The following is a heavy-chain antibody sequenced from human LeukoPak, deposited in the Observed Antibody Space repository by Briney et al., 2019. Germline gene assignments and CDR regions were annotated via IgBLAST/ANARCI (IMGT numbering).Heavy chain of an antibody. D-gene: IGHD3-22*01. V-gene: IGHV3-30-3*01. CDR3: ARDYYDSSGYYGQSYTLDY. J-gene: IGHJ4*02. Sequence: HPGGSLRLSCAASGFIFSSYAMHWVRQAPGKGVEWVAVISYDGSNKYYADSVKGRFTISRDNSKNTLYLQMNSLRAEDTAVYYCARDYYDSSGYYGQSYTLDYWGQGTLVTVSS. CDR1: GFIFSSYA. CDR2: ISYDGSNK.